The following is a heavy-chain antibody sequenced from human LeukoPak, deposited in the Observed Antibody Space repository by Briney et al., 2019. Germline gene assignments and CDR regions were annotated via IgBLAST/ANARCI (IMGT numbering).Heavy chain of an antibody. J-gene: IGHJ6*03. CDR1: GGSISSYY. Sequence: SETLSLTCTVSGGSISSYYWNWIRQPPGKGLEWIGYIYYSGSTNYNPSLKSRVTISLDTSKNQFSLKLSSVAAADTAVYYCARDGAHKNHYYSYYYMDVWGKGTTVTVSS. D-gene: IGHD3-16*01. CDR2: IYYSGST. V-gene: IGHV4-59*01. CDR3: ARDGAHKNHYYSYYYMDV.